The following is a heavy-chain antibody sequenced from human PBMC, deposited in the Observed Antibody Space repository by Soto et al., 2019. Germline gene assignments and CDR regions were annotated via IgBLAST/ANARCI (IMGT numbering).Heavy chain of an antibody. D-gene: IGHD6-19*01. CDR1: GASIDNTGYS. CDR2: NNNRGDT. V-gene: IGHV4-31*11. J-gene: IGHJ5*02. CDR3: ARECSGWKALNWFDP. Sequence: QVQLQESGPGLVIPSQTLTLTCAVSGASIDNTGYSWTWIRPHPGKGLEWIGNNNNRGDTYYNPSLKSRLTISLDTSQIHFSLRLNAVTAADTATSYCARECSGWKALNWFDPWGQGIMVTVSS.